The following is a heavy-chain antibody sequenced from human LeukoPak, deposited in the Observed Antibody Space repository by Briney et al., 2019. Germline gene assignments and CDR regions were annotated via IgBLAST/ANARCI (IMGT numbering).Heavy chain of an antibody. CDR2: IYYSGST. V-gene: IGHV4-30-4*01. Sequence: SEILSLTSTVSGGSISSGDYYWSWIRQPPGKGLEWIGYIYYSGSTYYNPSLKSRVTISVDTSKNQFSLKLSSVTAADTAVYYCARELYGDYPPHQYYGMDVWGQGTTVTVSS. D-gene: IGHD4-17*01. J-gene: IGHJ6*02. CDR1: GGSISSGDYY. CDR3: ARELYGDYPPHQYYGMDV.